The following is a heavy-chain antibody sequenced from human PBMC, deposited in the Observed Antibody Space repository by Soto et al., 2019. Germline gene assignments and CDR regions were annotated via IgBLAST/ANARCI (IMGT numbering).Heavy chain of an antibody. J-gene: IGHJ4*02. CDR3: ASRGGV. CDR2: IIPILGIA. Sequence: QVPVVESWAGVEKPGSSGKVFWQGSGGTLRSFSFNWVGQAPWQGLEWMGRIIPILGIANYAQKFQGRVTITADKSTSTAYMELSSLRSEDTAVYYCASRGGVWGQGTLVTVSS. CDR1: GGTLRSFS. D-gene: IGHD3-10*01. V-gene: IGHV1-69*02.